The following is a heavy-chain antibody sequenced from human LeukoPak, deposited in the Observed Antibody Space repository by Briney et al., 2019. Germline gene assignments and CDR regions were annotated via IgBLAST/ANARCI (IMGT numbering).Heavy chain of an antibody. CDR1: VYTFTFYY. CDR2: IKPNSGGK. V-gene: IGHV1-2*02. CDR3: ARDGPRSTTLDY. Sequence: SVKLSFNSSVYTFTFYYMHWIRHAPGPGQEWVWWIKPNSGGKNYAQKFQGRVTMTRDKSISTAYMELSRLRSADTAVYYCARDGPRSTTLDYWGQGTLVTASS. D-gene: IGHD1-14*01. J-gene: IGHJ4*02.